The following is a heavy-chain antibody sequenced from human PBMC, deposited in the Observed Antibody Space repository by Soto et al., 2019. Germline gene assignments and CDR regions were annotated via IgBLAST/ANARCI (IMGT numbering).Heavy chain of an antibody. CDR1: GFSLSTNAVG. D-gene: IGHD1-26*01. J-gene: IGHJ6*02. CDR2: IYWNDDK. V-gene: IGHV2-5*01. CDR3: AHMSVGAASYFNYYGMDV. Sequence: QISLKESGPTLVKPTQTLTLTCTFSGFSLSTNAVGVSWIRQPPGKALEWLALIYWNDDKRYSPSLKSRLTITKDTSKNQVVLIMTSMDPMDTATYSCAHMSVGAASYFNYYGMDVWGQGTTVTVSS.